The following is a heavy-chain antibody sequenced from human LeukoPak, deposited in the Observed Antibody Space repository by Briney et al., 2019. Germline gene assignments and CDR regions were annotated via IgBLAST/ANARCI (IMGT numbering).Heavy chain of an antibody. CDR3: ATQDGSVTQRTDWFDP. V-gene: IGHV1-69*05. J-gene: IGHJ5*02. Sequence: SVKVSCKASGGTFSSYAISWVRQAPGQGLEWMGGIIPIFGTANYAQKFQGRVTITTDESTSTAYMELSSLRSEDTAVYYCATQDGSVTQRTDWFDPWGQGTLVTVSS. D-gene: IGHD4-17*01. CDR1: GGTFSSYA. CDR2: IIPIFGTA.